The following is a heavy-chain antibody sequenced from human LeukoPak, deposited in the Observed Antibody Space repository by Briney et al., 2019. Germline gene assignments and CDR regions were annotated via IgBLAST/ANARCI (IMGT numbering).Heavy chain of an antibody. CDR3: ASTPPDYYYDSSGVWFDP. V-gene: IGHV4-59*01. D-gene: IGHD3-22*01. CDR2: IYYSGST. J-gene: IGHJ5*02. Sequence: PSETLSLTCTVSGGSISSYYWSWIRQPPGKGLEWIGYIYYSGSTNYNPSLKSRVTISVDTSKDQFSLKLSSVTAADTAVYYCASTPPDYYYDSSGVWFDPWGQGTLVTVSS. CDR1: GGSISSYY.